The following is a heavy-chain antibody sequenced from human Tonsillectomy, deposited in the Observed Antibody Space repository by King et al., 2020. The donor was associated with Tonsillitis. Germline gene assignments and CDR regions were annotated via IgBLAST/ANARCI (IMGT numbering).Heavy chain of an antibody. CDR2: INPDSGDK. Sequence: QLVQSWAEVKKPGASVTVSCKTSGYTFTGHYLHWVRQAPGEGLEWMGWINPDSGDKTYMQKFQGRVSMTRSTPMTTAYLGLYSLRPDDTAVYYCATLAFGSENSASRFFRHWGQGTLVTVSS. CDR3: ATLAFGSENSASRFFRH. D-gene: IGHD3-16*01. CDR1: GYTFTGHY. J-gene: IGHJ1*01. V-gene: IGHV1-2*02.